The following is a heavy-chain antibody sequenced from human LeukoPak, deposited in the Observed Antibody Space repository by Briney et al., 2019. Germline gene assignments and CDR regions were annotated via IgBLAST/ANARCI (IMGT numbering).Heavy chain of an antibody. CDR2: IYSGGKT. D-gene: IGHD3-22*01. Sequence: PGRSLRLSCAASGFSFSSHAMYWVRQAPGKGLGWVSVIYSGGKTYYADPVKGRFTISRDNSKNTLYLLMHSLRAEDTAVYYCARLDSSGYRSFDYWGQGTLVTVSS. J-gene: IGHJ4*02. CDR1: GFSFSSHA. CDR3: ARLDSSGYRSFDY. V-gene: IGHV3-53*01.